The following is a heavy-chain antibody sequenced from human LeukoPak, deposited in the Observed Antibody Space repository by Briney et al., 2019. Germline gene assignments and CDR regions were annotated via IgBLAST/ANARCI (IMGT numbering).Heavy chain of an antibody. V-gene: IGHV4-39*01. CDR1: GGSISSSSYY. Sequence: SETLSLTCTVSGGSISSSSYYWGWIRQPPGKGLEWIGSIYYSGSTYYNPSLKSRVTISVDTSKNQFSLKLSSVTAADTAVYYCARRGYCSSTSCYRWIWFDPWGQGTLVTVSS. CDR2: IYYSGST. D-gene: IGHD2-2*01. CDR3: ARRGYCSSTSCYRWIWFDP. J-gene: IGHJ5*02.